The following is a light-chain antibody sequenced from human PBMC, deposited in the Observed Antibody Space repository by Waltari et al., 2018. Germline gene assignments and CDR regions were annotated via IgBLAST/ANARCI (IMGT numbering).Light chain of an antibody. CDR2: RAS. CDR1: QSAKTS. J-gene: IGKJ2*01. Sequence: EVVMTQSPATLSVSPGERVSLSCRASQSAKTSLAWYQQTPGQAPRLLIYRASTRAAGVPDRFSGSGSGTEFTLTISSLQSEDSAIYYCQHYNGRPPYTFGQGTSLEIK. CDR3: QHYNGRPPYT. V-gene: IGKV3D-15*01.